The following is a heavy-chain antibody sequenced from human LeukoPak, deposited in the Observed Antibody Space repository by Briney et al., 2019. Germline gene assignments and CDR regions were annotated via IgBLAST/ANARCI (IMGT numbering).Heavy chain of an antibody. CDR3: AKDWNILTGRNCFDP. CDR1: GYTFTSYG. D-gene: IGHD3-9*01. Sequence: ASVKVSCKASGYTFTSYGISWVRQAPGQGLEWMGWVSTYNGDTNYAQKFQGRVTMSTDTSTSTAYMEVRSLRFDDTAIYYCAKDWNILTGRNCFDPWGQGTLVTVSS. CDR2: VSTYNGDT. J-gene: IGHJ5*02. V-gene: IGHV1-18*01.